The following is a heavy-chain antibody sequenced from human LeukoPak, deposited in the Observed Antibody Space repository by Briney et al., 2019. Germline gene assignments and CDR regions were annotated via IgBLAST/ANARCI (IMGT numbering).Heavy chain of an antibody. CDR2: IYYSGST. CDR1: GGSISSSSYY. D-gene: IGHD3-22*01. V-gene: IGHV4-39*07. Sequence: PSETLSLTSTVSGGSISSSSYYWGWIRQPPGKGLEWIGSIYYSGSTYYNPSLKSRVTISVDTSKNQFSLKLSSVTAADTAVYYCASHPDYYDSSGYSDYWGQGTLVTVSS. CDR3: ASHPDYYDSSGYSDY. J-gene: IGHJ4*02.